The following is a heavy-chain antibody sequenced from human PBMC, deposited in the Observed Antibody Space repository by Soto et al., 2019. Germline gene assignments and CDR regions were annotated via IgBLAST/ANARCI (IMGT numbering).Heavy chain of an antibody. Sequence: ASVNVSCKASGYTFTSYGISWVRQAPGQGLEWMGWISAYNGNTNYAQKLQGRVTMTTDTYTSTAYMELRSLRSDDTAVYYCARTYYDFWSGYYRGMDVWGQGTTVTVSS. J-gene: IGHJ6*02. V-gene: IGHV1-18*04. CDR3: ARTYYDFWSGYYRGMDV. CDR2: ISAYNGNT. D-gene: IGHD3-3*01. CDR1: GYTFTSYG.